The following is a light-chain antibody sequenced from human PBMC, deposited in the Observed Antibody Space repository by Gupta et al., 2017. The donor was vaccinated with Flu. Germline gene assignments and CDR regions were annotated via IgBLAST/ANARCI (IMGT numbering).Light chain of an antibody. V-gene: IGLV2-14*01. CDR3: SSYTCSVTV. CDR2: EVS. Sequence: QSALTQPASVSGSPGQSITISCTGTSSDIGGYNYVSWYQQHPFRAPKLMIYEVSYRPSVISDRFSGSKSANTASLTISGLQAEDEADYYCSSYTCSVTVFGGGTKLTVL. J-gene: IGLJ2*01. CDR1: SSDIGGYNY.